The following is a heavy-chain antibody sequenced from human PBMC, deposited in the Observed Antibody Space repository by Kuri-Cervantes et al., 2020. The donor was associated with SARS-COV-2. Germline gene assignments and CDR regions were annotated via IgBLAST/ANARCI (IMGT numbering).Heavy chain of an antibody. CDR2: IWYGGSNK. CDR3: AKDRAPRSSDYFDY. Sequence: GESLKISCAAPGFTFSSYGMHWVRQAPGKGLEWVAVIWYGGSNKYHADSVKGRFTISRDNSKNTLYLQMNSLRAEDTAVYYCAKDRAPRSSDYFDYWGQGTLVTVSS. V-gene: IGHV3-30*02. CDR1: GFTFSSYG. D-gene: IGHD6-25*01. J-gene: IGHJ4*02.